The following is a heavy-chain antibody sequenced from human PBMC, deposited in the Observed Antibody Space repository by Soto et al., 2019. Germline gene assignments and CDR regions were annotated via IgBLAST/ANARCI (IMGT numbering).Heavy chain of an antibody. CDR1: GFTFSDYY. V-gene: IGHV3-11*06. Sequence: GGSLRLSCAASGFTFSDYYMSWIRQAPGKGLEWVSYISSSSSYTNYADSVKGRFTISRDNAKNSLYLQMNSLRAEDTAVYYCARVVPAARSFDYWGQGTLVTVSS. J-gene: IGHJ4*02. CDR2: ISSSSSYT. CDR3: ARVVPAARSFDY. D-gene: IGHD2-2*01.